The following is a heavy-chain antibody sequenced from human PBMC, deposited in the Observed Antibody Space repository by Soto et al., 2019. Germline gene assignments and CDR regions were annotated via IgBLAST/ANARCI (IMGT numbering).Heavy chain of an antibody. V-gene: IGHV3-33*01. D-gene: IGHD5-18*01. CDR2: IWYDGSNK. CDR3: ARDPDTAMIFDY. CDR1: GFTFSSYG. J-gene: IGHJ4*02. Sequence: GGSLRLSCAASGFTFSSYGMHWVRQAPGKGLEWVAVIWYDGSNKYYADSVKGRFTISRDNSKNTLYLQMNSLRAEDTAVYYCARDPDTAMIFDYWGQGTLVTVSS.